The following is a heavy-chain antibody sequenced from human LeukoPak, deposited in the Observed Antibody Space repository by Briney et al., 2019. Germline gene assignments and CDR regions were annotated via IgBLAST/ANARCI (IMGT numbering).Heavy chain of an antibody. CDR1: GFTFSDYY. CDR3: ARDRDYSKGNWFDP. Sequence: PGGSLGLSCAASGFTFSDYYMSWIRQAPGKGLEWVSYISSSGSTIYYADSVKGRFTISRDNAKNSLYLQMNSLRAEDTAVYYCARDRDYSKGNWFDPWGQGTLVTVSS. V-gene: IGHV3-11*01. D-gene: IGHD4-11*01. CDR2: ISSSGSTI. J-gene: IGHJ5*02.